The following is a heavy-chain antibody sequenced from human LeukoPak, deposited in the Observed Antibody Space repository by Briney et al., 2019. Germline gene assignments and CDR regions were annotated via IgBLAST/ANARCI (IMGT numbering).Heavy chain of an antibody. CDR3: ARAMAVAGPYYFDY. CDR1: GFTFSDYY. CDR2: IGSVATYI. D-gene: IGHD6-19*01. V-gene: IGHV3-11*04. J-gene: IGHJ4*02. Sequence: GGSLRLSCAASGFTFSDYYMSWIRQAPGKALEWVSSIGSVATYIYYADSVKGRFTISRDNAKNSLSLQMNSLRAEDTAVYYCARAMAVAGPYYFDYWGQGTLVTVSS.